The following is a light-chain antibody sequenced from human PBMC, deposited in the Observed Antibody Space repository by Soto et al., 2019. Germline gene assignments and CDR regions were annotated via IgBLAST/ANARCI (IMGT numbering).Light chain of an antibody. V-gene: IGKV1-8*01. CDR1: QGISSY. CDR2: AAS. J-gene: IGKJ1*01. Sequence: SSLSASTGDRVTITCRASQGISSYLAWYQQKPGKAPKLLIYAASTLQSGVPSRFSGSGSGTDFTLTISCLQSEDFATYYCQQYYSYPWTFGQGTKVDIK. CDR3: QQYYSYPWT.